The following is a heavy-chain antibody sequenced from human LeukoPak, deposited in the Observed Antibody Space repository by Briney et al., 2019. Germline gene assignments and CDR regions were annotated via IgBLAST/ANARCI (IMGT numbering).Heavy chain of an antibody. CDR3: ARDPSAYCGGDCYSFDY. D-gene: IGHD2-21*02. V-gene: IGHV3-23*01. CDR2: ISGSGGTT. Sequence: GGSLRLSCAASGFTFSSYGMSWVRQAPGKGLEWVSAISGSGGTTYYADSVKGRFTISRDNSKNTLYLQMNSLRAEDTAVYYCARDPSAYCGGDCYSFDYWGQGTLVTVSS. CDR1: GFTFSSYG. J-gene: IGHJ4*02.